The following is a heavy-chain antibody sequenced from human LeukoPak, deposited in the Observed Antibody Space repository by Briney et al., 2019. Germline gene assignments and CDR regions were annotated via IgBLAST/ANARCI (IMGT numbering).Heavy chain of an antibody. J-gene: IGHJ4*02. Sequence: SQTLSLTCTVSGGSISSGGYYWSWIRQHPGKGLEWIGYIYYSGSTYYNPSLKSRVTISVDTSKNQFSLKLSSVTAADTAVYYCANYCSSTIGPTPFCYASWGQGTLVTVSS. CDR3: ANYCSSTIGPTPFCYAS. CDR1: GGSISSGGYY. V-gene: IGHV4-31*03. CDR2: IYYSGST. D-gene: IGHD2-2*01.